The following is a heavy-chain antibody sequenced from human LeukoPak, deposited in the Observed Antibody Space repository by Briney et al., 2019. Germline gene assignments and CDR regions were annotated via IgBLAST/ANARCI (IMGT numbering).Heavy chain of an antibody. CDR1: GFTFSGSW. Sequence: GGSLRLSCAASGFTFSGSWMSWVRQAPGKGLEWVANINDDGSEKYYVDSVKGRFTFSRDNAKNSLYLQMNSLRAADTAMYYCARHGDWAFDIRGQGTMVTVSS. CDR3: ARHGDWAFDI. CDR2: INDDGSEK. J-gene: IGHJ3*02. V-gene: IGHV3-7*05. D-gene: IGHD2-21*02.